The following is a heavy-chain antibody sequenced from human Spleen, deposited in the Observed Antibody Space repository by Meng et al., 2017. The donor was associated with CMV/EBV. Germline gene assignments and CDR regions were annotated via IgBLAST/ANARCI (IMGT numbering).Heavy chain of an antibody. J-gene: IGHJ4*02. CDR1: GLTVSSNY. CDR3: ARSNFWSGYSEFDY. V-gene: IGHV3-66*02. D-gene: IGHD3-3*01. Sequence: GESLKISCAASGLTVSSNYMTWIRQAPGKGLEWASLIYSGGDTFYADSVKGRFTISRDNSKNTLYLQMGSLTAEDTAVYYCARSNFWSGYSEFDYWGQGTLVTVSS. CDR2: IYSGGDT.